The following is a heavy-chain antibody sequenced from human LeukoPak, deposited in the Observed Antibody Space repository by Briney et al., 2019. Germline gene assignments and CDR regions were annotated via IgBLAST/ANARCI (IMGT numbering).Heavy chain of an antibody. V-gene: IGHV3-11*04. D-gene: IGHD6-19*01. CDR1: GFTLSDYY. CDR3: ARDGGSAWFLDY. J-gene: IGHJ4*02. CDR2: ISSSGSTI. Sequence: GGSLRLSCAATGFTLSDYYMSWIRQAPGKGLEWVSYISSSGSTIYYTDSVKGRFTISRDNAKNSLYLQMNSLRAEDTAVYYCARDGGSAWFLDYWGQGTLVTVSS.